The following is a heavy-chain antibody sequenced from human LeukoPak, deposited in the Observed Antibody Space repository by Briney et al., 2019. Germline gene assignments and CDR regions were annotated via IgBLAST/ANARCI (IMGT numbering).Heavy chain of an antibody. D-gene: IGHD6-19*01. J-gene: IGHJ6*03. CDR2: ISSSSSYI. Sequence: GGSLRLSCAASGFTFSSYSMKWVRQAPGKGLEWVSSISSSSSYIYYADSVKGRFTISRDNAKNSLYLQMNSLRAEDTAVYYCARVGSSGWDYYMDVWGKGTTVTVSS. CDR1: GFTFSSYS. CDR3: ARVGSSGWDYYMDV. V-gene: IGHV3-21*01.